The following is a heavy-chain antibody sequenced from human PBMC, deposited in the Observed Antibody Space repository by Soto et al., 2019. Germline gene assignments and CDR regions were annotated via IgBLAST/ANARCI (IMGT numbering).Heavy chain of an antibody. CDR3: ARMGYYYDSSGRYFLFDY. CDR2: IYYSGST. CDR1: GGSVSSGSYY. Sequence: QVHLQESGPGLVKPSETLSLTCTVSGGSVSSGSYYWSWIRQPPGKGLEWIGYIYYSGSTNYNPSLKSRVTISVDTSKNQFSLKLNSVTAADTAVYYCARMGYYYDSSGRYFLFDYWGQGTLVTVSS. V-gene: IGHV4-61*01. D-gene: IGHD3-22*01. J-gene: IGHJ4*02.